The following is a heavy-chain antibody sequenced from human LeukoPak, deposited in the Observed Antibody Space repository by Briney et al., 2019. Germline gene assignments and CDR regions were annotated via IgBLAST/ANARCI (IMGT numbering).Heavy chain of an antibody. CDR1: GYTFTSYY. CDR2: INPSGGST. CDR3: AGDRQDDAFDI. Sequence: ASVKVSCKASGYTFTSYYMHWVRQAPGQGLEWMGIINPSGGSTSYAQKFQGRVTMTRDTSTSTVYMELSSLRSEDTAVYYCAGDRQDDAFDIWGQGTMVTVSS. J-gene: IGHJ3*02. V-gene: IGHV1-46*01.